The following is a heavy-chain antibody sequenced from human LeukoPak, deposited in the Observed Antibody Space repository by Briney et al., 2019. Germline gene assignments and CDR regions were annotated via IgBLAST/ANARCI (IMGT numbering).Heavy chain of an antibody. CDR1: GFSVSTNF. V-gene: IGHV3-53*05. CDR3: ATVAPYYYDSSGYLGY. D-gene: IGHD3-22*01. Sequence: GGSLRLSCAASGFSVSTNFMSWVRQAPGKGLEWVSVIYSGGSTYYADSVKGRFTISSDNSKNALYLQMSSLRSEDTAVYYCATVAPYYYDSSGYLGYWGQGTLVTVSS. J-gene: IGHJ4*02. CDR2: IYSGGST.